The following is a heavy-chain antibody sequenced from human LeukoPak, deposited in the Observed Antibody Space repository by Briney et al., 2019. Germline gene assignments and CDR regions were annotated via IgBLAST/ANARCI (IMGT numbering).Heavy chain of an antibody. Sequence: SETLSLTCTVSGGSIINRSYYWGWIRQPPGKTLEWIGSIYHSGTTYYNPSLTSRVTILVDTSKNQFSLKLTSVTAADTAVYYCAGKDGSAGYYFDSWGQGALVTVSS. V-gene: IGHV4-39*01. CDR2: IYHSGTT. J-gene: IGHJ4*02. D-gene: IGHD5-24*01. CDR3: AGKDGSAGYYFDS. CDR1: GGSIINRSYY.